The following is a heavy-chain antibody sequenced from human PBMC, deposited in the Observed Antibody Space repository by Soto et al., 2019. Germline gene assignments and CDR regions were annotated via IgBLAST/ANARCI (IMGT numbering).Heavy chain of an antibody. V-gene: IGHV3-23*01. CDR2: ISGSDGST. Sequence: EVQLLESGGGLVQPGGSLRLSCVASGFSFSSYAMSWVRQAPGKGLEWVSVISGSDGSTYYADSVKGRFTISRDNAKNTLYLQMNSLRAEDTGVYYCAKDRERDAWYEDYWGQGSLVTVSS. D-gene: IGHD6-13*01. J-gene: IGHJ4*02. CDR1: GFSFSSYA. CDR3: AKDRERDAWYEDY.